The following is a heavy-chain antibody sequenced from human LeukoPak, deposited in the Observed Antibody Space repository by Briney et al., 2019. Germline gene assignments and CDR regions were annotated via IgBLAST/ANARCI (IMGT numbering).Heavy chain of an antibody. CDR2: INAYNGNT. Sequence: ASVSVSCKASGYTFTIYGISWVRQAPGQGLGWMGGINAYNGNTNYAQKLQGRVTITTDTSTSTAYMDLRSLRSDDTAVYYCARDGYYDILTGYYNLDYWGQGTLVTVSS. V-gene: IGHV1-18*01. CDR3: ARDGYYDILTGYYNLDY. J-gene: IGHJ4*02. D-gene: IGHD3-9*01. CDR1: GYTFTIYG.